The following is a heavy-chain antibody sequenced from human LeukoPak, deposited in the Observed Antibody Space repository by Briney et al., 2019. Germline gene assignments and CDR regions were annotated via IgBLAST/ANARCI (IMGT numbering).Heavy chain of an antibody. CDR1: GVSFSGYY. D-gene: IGHD2-2*01. J-gene: IGHJ5*02. CDR3: ARGGRGGYCSSTSCHRRILYNWFDP. Sequence: PSETLSLTCAVYGVSFSGYYWSWIRQPPGKGLEWIGEINHSGSTNDNPSLKSRVTISVDTSKNQFSLKLSSVTAADTAVYYCARGGRGGYCSSTSCHRRILYNWFDPWGQGTLVTVSS. V-gene: IGHV4-34*01. CDR2: INHSGST.